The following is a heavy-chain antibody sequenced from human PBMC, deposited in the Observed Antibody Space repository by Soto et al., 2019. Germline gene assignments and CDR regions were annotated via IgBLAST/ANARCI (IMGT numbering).Heavy chain of an antibody. Sequence: KRSETLSLTCTFSCGSVSSGDYYWSWIRQPPGKGLEWIGYIYYSGSTNYNPSLKSRATISVDTSMNQFSLRLKLSSVTAADTAVYYCARGSTGDFDYWGQGTPVTVSS. CDR1: CGSVSSGDYY. D-gene: IGHD4-17*01. V-gene: IGHV4-61*08. CDR2: IYYSGST. J-gene: IGHJ4*02. CDR3: ARGSTGDFDY.